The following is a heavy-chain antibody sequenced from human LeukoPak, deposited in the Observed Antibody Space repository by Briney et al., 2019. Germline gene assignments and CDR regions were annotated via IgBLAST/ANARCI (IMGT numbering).Heavy chain of an antibody. CDR2: ISSSSYI. CDR3: ARAFSPSPTFIAVAGDSY. CDR1: GFTFSSYS. D-gene: IGHD6-19*01. V-gene: IGHV3-21*01. J-gene: IGHJ4*02. Sequence: GGSLRLSCAASGFTFSSYSMNWVRQAPGKGLEWVSSISSSSYIYYADSVKGRFTISRDNAKNSLYLQMNSLRAEDTAVYYCARAFSPSPTFIAVAGDSYWGQGTLVTVSS.